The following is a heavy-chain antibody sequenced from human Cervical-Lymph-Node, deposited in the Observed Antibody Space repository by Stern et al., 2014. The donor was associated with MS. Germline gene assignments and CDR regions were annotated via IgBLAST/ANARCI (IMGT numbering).Heavy chain of an antibody. J-gene: IGHJ4*02. CDR1: GYTFTSYG. Sequence: QVQLVQSGAEVKKPGASVKVSCKASGYTFTSYGISWVRQAPGQGLEWMGWISAYNGNTNYAQKLQGRVTMTTDTSTSTDYMELRSLRSDDTAVYYCARDNTTRDDSEYYFDYWGQGTLVTVSS. V-gene: IGHV1-18*04. CDR2: ISAYNGNT. D-gene: IGHD3-3*01. CDR3: ARDNTTRDDSEYYFDY.